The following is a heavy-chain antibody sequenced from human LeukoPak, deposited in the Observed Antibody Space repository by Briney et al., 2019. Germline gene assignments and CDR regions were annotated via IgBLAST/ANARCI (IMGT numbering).Heavy chain of an antibody. CDR1: GGSFSGYY. J-gene: IGHJ4*02. D-gene: IGHD2-2*01. CDR3: ARGVYQLPRRARYYFDY. Sequence: PSETLSLTCAVYGGSFSGYYWSWIRQPPGKGLEWIGEINHSGSTNYNPSLKSRVTISVDTPKNQFSLKLSSVTAADTAVYYCARGVYQLPRRARYYFDYWGQGTLVTVSS. V-gene: IGHV4-34*01. CDR2: INHSGST.